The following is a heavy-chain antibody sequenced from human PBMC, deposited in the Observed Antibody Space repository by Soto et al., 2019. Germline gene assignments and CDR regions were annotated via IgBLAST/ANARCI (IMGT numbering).Heavy chain of an antibody. CDR2: IYYSGST. V-gene: IGHV4-31*03. Sequence: PSETLSLTCTVSGGSISSGGYYWSWIRQHPGKGLEWIGYIYYSGSTYYNPSLKSRVTISVDTSKNQFSLKLSSVTAADTAVYYCARCSGYYDAYLDYWGQGTLVTVSS. CDR3: ARCSGYYDAYLDY. CDR1: GGSISSGGYY. J-gene: IGHJ4*02. D-gene: IGHD3-22*01.